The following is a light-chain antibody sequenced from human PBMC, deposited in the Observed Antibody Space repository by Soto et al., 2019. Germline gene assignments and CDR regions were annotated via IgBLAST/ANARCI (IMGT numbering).Light chain of an antibody. Sequence: QSVLTQPASVSGSPGQSITISCTGTSSDVGGYNYVSWYQQHPGKAPKLMIYEVSNRPSGVSKRFSGSKSANTASLTISGLQAEDEADYYCSSSTSSSTLVFGTGTKLTVL. CDR2: EVS. CDR1: SSDVGGYNY. V-gene: IGLV2-14*01. J-gene: IGLJ1*01. CDR3: SSSTSSSTLV.